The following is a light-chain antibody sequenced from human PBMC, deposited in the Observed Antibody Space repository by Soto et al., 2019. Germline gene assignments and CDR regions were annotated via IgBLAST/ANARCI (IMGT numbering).Light chain of an antibody. Sequence: QSALTQPASVSGSPGQSITISCTGTVSDVGAYDYVSWYQHHPGKAPKLLIFEVSNRPSGVSYRFSGSKSGNPASLTISGLQAEDEADYYCSSCTSGSTLVFGGVTKLTVL. CDR2: EVS. V-gene: IGLV2-14*01. J-gene: IGLJ1*01. CDR1: VSDVGAYDY. CDR3: SSCTSGSTLV.